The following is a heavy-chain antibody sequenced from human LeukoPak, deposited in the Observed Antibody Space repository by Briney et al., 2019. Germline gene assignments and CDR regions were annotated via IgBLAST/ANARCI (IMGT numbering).Heavy chain of an antibody. CDR3: AKGYSSGWRTYFDY. CDR2: IISTGGST. J-gene: IGHJ4*02. D-gene: IGHD6-19*01. Sequence: GGSLRLSCAASGFTFSSCAMSWVRQAPGKGPEWVSGIISTGGSTYYADSVKGRFTISRDSSKSTLSLQMDSLRAEDTAVYYCAKGYSSGWRTYFDYWGQGTLVTVST. V-gene: IGHV3-23*01. CDR1: GFTFSSCA.